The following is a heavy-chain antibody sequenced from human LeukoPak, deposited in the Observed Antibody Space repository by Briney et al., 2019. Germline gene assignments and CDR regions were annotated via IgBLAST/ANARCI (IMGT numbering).Heavy chain of an antibody. CDR3: ARGIEYSYGRPLGY. D-gene: IGHD5-18*01. V-gene: IGHV3-64*01. CDR2: ISSNGGST. CDR1: GFTFSSYA. Sequence: GGSLRLSCAASGFTFSSYAMHWVRQAPGKGLEYVSAISSNGGSTYYANSVKGRFTISRDNSKNTLYLQMGSLRAEDMAVYYCARGIEYSYGRPLGYWGQGTLVTVSS. J-gene: IGHJ4*02.